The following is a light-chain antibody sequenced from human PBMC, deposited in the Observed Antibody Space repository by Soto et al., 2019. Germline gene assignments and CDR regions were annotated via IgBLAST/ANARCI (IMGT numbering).Light chain of an antibody. V-gene: IGLV2-14*03. J-gene: IGLJ1*01. CDR2: DVT. CDR1: SSDVGHYNY. CDR3: KSYAGSNTYV. Sequence: QSVLTQPASVSGSPGQSITISCTGTSSDVGHYNYVSWYQQHPGKAPKLMIYDVTIRPSGVSNRFSGSKSGNTASLTVSGLQAADEADYFCKSYAGSNTYVFGSGTKVTVL.